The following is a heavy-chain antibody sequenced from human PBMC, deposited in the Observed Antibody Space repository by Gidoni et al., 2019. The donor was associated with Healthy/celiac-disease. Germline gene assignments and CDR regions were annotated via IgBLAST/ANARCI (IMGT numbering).Heavy chain of an antibody. CDR2: IKQDGSEK. CDR1: GFTFSSYW. J-gene: IGHJ5*02. V-gene: IGHV3-7*01. D-gene: IGHD3-3*01. CDR3: ARVAGDYDFWSGYYKDWFDP. Sequence: EVQLVESGGGLVQPEGSLRLSCAASGFTFSSYWMSWVRQAPGKGLEWVANIKQDGSEKYYVDSVKGRFTISRDNAKNSLYLQMNSLRAEDTAVYYCARVAGDYDFWSGYYKDWFDPWGQGTLVTVSS.